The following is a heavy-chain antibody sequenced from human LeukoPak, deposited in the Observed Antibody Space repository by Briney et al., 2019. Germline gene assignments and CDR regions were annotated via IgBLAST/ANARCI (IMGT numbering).Heavy chain of an antibody. Sequence: GASMKVSCKASGNTFTSYGVSWVRQAPGQGLEWMGWISAYNGNTNYAQKFQGGVTMTTDTSTSTAYMELRSLRSDDTAVYYCARDSLRGMDVWGQGTTVTVSS. CDR1: GNTFTSYG. CDR2: ISAYNGNT. D-gene: IGHD5/OR15-5a*01. V-gene: IGHV1-18*01. CDR3: ARDSLRGMDV. J-gene: IGHJ6*02.